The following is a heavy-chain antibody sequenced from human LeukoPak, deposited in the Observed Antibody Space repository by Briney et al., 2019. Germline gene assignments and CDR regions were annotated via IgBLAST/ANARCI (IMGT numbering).Heavy chain of an antibody. CDR2: ISAYNGTT. D-gene: IGHD3-3*01. V-gene: IGHV1-18*01. Sequence: ASVKVSCKASGYTFTGYGISWVRQAPGQGLEWMGWISAYNGTTNYAQKLQGRVTMTTDTSTSTAYMELRSLRSDDTAVYYCARDSPSRITIFGVVKSHDYWGQGTLVTVSS. J-gene: IGHJ4*02. CDR3: ARDSPSRITIFGVVKSHDY. CDR1: GYTFTGYG.